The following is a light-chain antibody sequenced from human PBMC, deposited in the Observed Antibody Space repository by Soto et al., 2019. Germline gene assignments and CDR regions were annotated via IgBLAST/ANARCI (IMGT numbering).Light chain of an antibody. CDR2: DAS. Sequence: AIQLPQSPSSLSASVGDTVTITCRASQGISTTLALYQQIPGKPPKFLIYDASSLQSGVPSRFSGSGSGTDFTLTISSLQPEDFATYYCQQFNSYPLTFGGGNKV. V-gene: IGKV1-13*02. J-gene: IGKJ4*01. CDR1: QGISTT. CDR3: QQFNSYPLT.